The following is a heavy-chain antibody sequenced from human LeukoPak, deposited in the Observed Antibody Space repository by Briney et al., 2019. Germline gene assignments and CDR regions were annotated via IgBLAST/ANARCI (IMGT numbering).Heavy chain of an antibody. CDR1: GGSFSGYY. CDR2: INHSGST. J-gene: IGHJ5*02. D-gene: IGHD3-10*01. CDR3: ARRGVRITRVRGVTPWGHNWFDP. Sequence: SETLSLTCAVYGGSFSGYYWSWIRQPPGKGLEWIGEINHSGSTNYNPSLKSRVTISVDTSKNQFSLKLSSVTAADTAVYYCARRGVRITRVRGVTPWGHNWFDPWGQGTLVTVSS. V-gene: IGHV4-34*01.